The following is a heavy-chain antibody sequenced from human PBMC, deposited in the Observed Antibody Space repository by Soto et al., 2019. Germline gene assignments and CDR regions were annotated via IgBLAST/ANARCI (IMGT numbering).Heavy chain of an antibody. J-gene: IGHJ4*02. D-gene: IGHD1-1*01. V-gene: IGHV1-18*01. CDR3: ARTFEDAGKPSNFEN. CDR2: ISAYNGNT. CDR1: GFTFSSYG. Sequence: QVQLVQSGAEVKKPGASVKVSCKSSGFTFSSYGFTWVRQAPGQGLEWMGWISAYNGNTLYAQKFQGRVTITTDTSTSTVYMELRSLRSDATALYYCARTFEDAGKPSNFENWGQGTLVSVSS.